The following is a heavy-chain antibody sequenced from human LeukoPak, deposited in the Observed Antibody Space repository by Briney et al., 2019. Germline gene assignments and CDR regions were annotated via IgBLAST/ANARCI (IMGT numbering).Heavy chain of an antibody. V-gene: IGHV3-74*01. CDR1: GFTFTTYG. D-gene: IGHD5-24*01. CDR2: IMSDGRST. Sequence: PGGSLRLSCAASGFTFTTYGMHWVRQAPGKGLVWVSRIMSDGRSTYADSVKGRFTISRDTAKNTLYLQMISLRAEDTAVYYCARDSQFIGPLYWGQGTLVTVSS. J-gene: IGHJ4*01. CDR3: ARDSQFIGPLY.